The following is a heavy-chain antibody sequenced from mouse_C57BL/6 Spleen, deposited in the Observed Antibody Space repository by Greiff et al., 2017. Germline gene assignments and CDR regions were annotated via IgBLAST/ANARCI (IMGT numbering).Heavy chain of an antibody. V-gene: IGHV1-5*01. Sequence: EVQLVEPGTVLARPGASVKMSCKTSGYTFTSYWMHWVKQRPGQGLEWIGAIYPGNSDTSYNQKFKGKAKLTAVTSASTAYMELSSLTNEDSAVYYCTRGANWDWYFDVWGTGTTVTVSS. J-gene: IGHJ1*03. D-gene: IGHD4-1*01. CDR2: IYPGNSDT. CDR3: TRGANWDWYFDV. CDR1: GYTFTSYW.